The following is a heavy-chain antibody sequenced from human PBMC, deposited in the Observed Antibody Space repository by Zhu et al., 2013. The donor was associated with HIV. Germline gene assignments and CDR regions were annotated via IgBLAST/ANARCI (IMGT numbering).Heavy chain of an antibody. V-gene: IGHV4-39*07. J-gene: IGHJ4*02. CDR3: ARVPRRRQLPDY. Sequence: QVQLQEPGPGLVKPSETLSLTCTVSGGSITSSSYYWGWIRQPPGKGLEWLGSIYYGGTTYYNPSLKSRVTISVDTSKNQFSLKLSSVTAADTAVYYCARVPRRRQLPDYWGQGTLVTVSS. CDR2: IYYGGTT. CDR1: GGSITSSSYY. D-gene: IGHD1-26*01.